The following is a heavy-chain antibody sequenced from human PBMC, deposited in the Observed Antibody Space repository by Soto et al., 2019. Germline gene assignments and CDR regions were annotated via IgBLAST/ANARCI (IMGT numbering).Heavy chain of an antibody. J-gene: IGHJ5*02. V-gene: IGHV4-31*03. CDR1: GGSISSGDYY. D-gene: IGHD3-3*01. CDR3: ARWWSGSRQGFDA. CDR2: IYYSGST. Sequence: QVQLQESGPGLVKPSQTLSLTCTVSGGSISSGDYYWSWIRQHPGKGLEWIGYIYYSGSTYYNPSXXXRXXISVDTSKNPFSLKLSSVTAAATAVYYCARWWSGSRQGFDAWGQGTLVTVSS.